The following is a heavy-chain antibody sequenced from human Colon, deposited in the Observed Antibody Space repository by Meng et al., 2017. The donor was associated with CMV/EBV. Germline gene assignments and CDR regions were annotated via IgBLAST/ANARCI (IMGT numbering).Heavy chain of an antibody. Sequence: SGYTFTDYYIEWVRQVPGQGPEWMGIISPAGYAPTYAPKFQGRVTMTSDTPTSTVFMEVSGLTSEDTAVYYCARDTGKIAAAGLDYWGQGTLVTVSS. D-gene: IGHD6-13*01. V-gene: IGHV1-46*01. CDR2: ISPAGYAP. CDR1: GYTFTDYY. CDR3: ARDTGKIAAAGLDY. J-gene: IGHJ4*02.